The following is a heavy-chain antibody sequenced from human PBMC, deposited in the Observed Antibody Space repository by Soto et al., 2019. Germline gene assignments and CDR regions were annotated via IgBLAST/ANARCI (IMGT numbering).Heavy chain of an antibody. Sequence: VQLVESGGGLVNPGGSLRLSCAASGFIFTNAWMNWVRQAPGKGLEWVGRIKSRVNGETTDYAAPVKGRFTISRDDSKNTLYLQMNSLKTEDTAIYYCSTDIPFTVYAFHIWGQGTTVTVSS. V-gene: IGHV3-15*07. J-gene: IGHJ3*02. CDR3: STDIPFTVYAFHI. CDR1: GFIFTNAW. CDR2: IKSRVNGETT. D-gene: IGHD2-21*01.